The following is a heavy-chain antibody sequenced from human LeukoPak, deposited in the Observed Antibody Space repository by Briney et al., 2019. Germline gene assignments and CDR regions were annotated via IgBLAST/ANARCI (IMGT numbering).Heavy chain of an antibody. Sequence: SETLSLTFRVPGGSISSYYWSWIRQPPGKGLGGIGYIYYGGRTNYNPCLKSRVTISVDTSKNHSSLKLSSVTAADTAVYYSARGKGHLGGYYYYYDDVDVWGKGTTVTVSS. J-gene: IGHJ6*04. CDR2: IYYGGRT. V-gene: IGHV4-59*01. D-gene: IGHD3-3*02. CDR3: ARGKGHLGGYYYYYDDVDV. CDR1: GGSISSYY.